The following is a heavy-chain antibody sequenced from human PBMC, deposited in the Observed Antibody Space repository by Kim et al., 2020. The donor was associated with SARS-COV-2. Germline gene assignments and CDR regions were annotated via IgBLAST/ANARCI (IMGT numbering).Heavy chain of an antibody. CDR2: VYYSGST. Sequence: SETLSLTCTVSGGSLDITSYYWGWIRQPPGKGLECIGTVYYSGSTYYNPSLNSRVSISVDTSKNQFSLELNSVTAADTAVYHCARFTRPLGYFDYWGRG. J-gene: IGHJ4*02. CDR3: ARFTRPLGYFDY. D-gene: IGHD2-15*01. CDR1: GGSLDITSYY. V-gene: IGHV4-39*01.